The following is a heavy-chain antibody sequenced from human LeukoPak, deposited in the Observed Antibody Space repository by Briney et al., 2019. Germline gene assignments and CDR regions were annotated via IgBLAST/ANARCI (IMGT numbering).Heavy chain of an antibody. Sequence: PSETLSLTCTVSGVSISSSNSYWGWIRQPPGKGLEWIGSINYSGSTYYNPSLKSRVTISVDTSKNQFSLKLSSVTAADTAVFYCTSGYSYDLFDYWGQGTLVTVSS. CDR2: INYSGST. CDR1: GVSISSSNSY. CDR3: TSGYSYDLFDY. J-gene: IGHJ4*02. D-gene: IGHD5-18*01. V-gene: IGHV4-39*01.